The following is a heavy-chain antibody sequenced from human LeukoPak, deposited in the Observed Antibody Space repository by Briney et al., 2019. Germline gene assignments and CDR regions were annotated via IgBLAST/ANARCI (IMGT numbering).Heavy chain of an antibody. Sequence: GESLKISCKGSGYSFTSYWIGWVRQMPGKGLEWMGIIYPGDSDTRYSPSFQGQVTISADKSISTAYLQWSSLKASDTAMYYCARSNYDFWSGYRYYYGMDVWGQGTTVTVSS. CDR2: IYPGDSDT. D-gene: IGHD3-3*01. CDR1: GYSFTSYW. J-gene: IGHJ6*02. CDR3: ARSNYDFWSGYRYYYGMDV. V-gene: IGHV5-51*01.